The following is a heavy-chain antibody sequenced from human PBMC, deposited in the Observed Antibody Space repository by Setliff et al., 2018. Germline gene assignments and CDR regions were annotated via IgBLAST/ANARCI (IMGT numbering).Heavy chain of an antibody. CDR2: INPSSGGT. D-gene: IGHD2-15*01. Sequence: ASVKVSCKASGYTFTGYYMHWVRQAPGQGLEWMGWINPSSGGTNYAQKFQGRVTMTRDTSISTAYMELSRLRSDDTAVYYCARARCSGGSCPPFDYWGQGTLVTVSS. J-gene: IGHJ4*02. V-gene: IGHV1-2*02. CDR3: ARARCSGGSCPPFDY. CDR1: GYTFTGYY.